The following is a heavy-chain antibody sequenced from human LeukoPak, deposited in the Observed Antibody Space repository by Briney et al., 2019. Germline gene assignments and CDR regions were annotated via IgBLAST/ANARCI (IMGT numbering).Heavy chain of an antibody. Sequence: ASVKVSCKASVYTFIGYYIHWVRQAPGQGLEWMGWINPNTGGTNYAQNFQGRVTMTRDTSICTAYMELSRLRSDDTAVYYCARGGYGDAFDYWGQGTLVTVSS. CDR2: INPNTGGT. V-gene: IGHV1-2*02. D-gene: IGHD4-17*01. J-gene: IGHJ4*02. CDR3: ARGGYGDAFDY. CDR1: VYTFIGYY.